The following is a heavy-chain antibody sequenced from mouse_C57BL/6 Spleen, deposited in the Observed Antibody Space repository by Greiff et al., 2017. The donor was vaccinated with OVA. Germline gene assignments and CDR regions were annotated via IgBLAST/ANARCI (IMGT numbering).Heavy chain of an antibody. CDR3: ARDYSNYEGFAY. V-gene: IGHV5-4*01. Sequence: EVKLVESGGGLVKPGGSLKLSCAASGFTFSSYAMSWVRQTPEKRLAWVATISDGGSYTYYPDNVQGRFTISRDDAKNNLYLQMSHLKSEDTAMYYFARDYSNYEGFAYWGQGTLVTVSA. CDR2: ISDGGSYT. CDR1: GFTFSSYA. D-gene: IGHD2-5*01. J-gene: IGHJ3*01.